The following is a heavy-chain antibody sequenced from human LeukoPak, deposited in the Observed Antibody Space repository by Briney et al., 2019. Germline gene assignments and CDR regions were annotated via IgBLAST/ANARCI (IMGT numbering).Heavy chain of an antibody. J-gene: IGHJ4*02. Sequence: GGSLRLSCAASGFTFSNAWMNWVRQAPGKGLEWVGRIKSKAAGGTTDYAAPVKGRFAISRDDSKDTLYLQMNSLRAEDTAVYYCARAGSYGGILDYWGQGTLVTVSS. D-gene: IGHD5-18*01. CDR2: IKSKAAGGTT. V-gene: IGHV3-15*01. CDR1: GFTFSNAW. CDR3: ARAGSYGGILDY.